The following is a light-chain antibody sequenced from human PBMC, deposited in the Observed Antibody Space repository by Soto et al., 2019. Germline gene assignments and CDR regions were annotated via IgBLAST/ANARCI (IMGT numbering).Light chain of an antibody. V-gene: IGKV3-20*01. Sequence: DIVLTQSPGTLSLSPGERATLSCRASQTVSSSSLAWYQQKPGQAPRLLIFGASTRAAGFPDRFSGSGSGTDFTHTISRLEPEDFAVYYCQQYGSSPRTFGQGTKVDIK. CDR3: QQYGSSPRT. CDR2: GAS. CDR1: QTVSSSS. J-gene: IGKJ1*01.